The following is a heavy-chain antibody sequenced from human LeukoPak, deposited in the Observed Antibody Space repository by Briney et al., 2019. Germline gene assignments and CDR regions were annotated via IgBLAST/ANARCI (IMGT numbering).Heavy chain of an antibody. CDR3: ARQGTVTTYYYYYYGMDV. J-gene: IGHJ6*02. Sequence: TSETLSLTCTVSGDSISSYYWSWIRQPPGKGLEWIGYIYYSGGTDYNPSLKSRVTISVDTSKNQFSLKLRSVTAADTAVYYCARQGTVTTYYYYYYGMDVWGQGTTVTVSS. V-gene: IGHV4-59*08. CDR1: GDSISSYY. CDR2: IYYSGGT. D-gene: IGHD4-17*01.